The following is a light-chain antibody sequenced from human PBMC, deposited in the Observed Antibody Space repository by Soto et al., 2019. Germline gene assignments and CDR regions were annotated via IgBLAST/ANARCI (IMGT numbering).Light chain of an antibody. V-gene: IGLV4-69*01. CDR2: LNSDGSH. CDR3: QTWGTGIWV. Sequence: QLVLTQSPSASASLGASVKLTCTLSSGHSSYDIAWPQQQPEKGPRYLMKLNSDGSHSKGDGIPDRFSGSSSGAERYLTISNLQSEDEADYYCQTWGTGIWVFGGGTKLTVL. CDR1: SGHSSYD. J-gene: IGLJ3*02.